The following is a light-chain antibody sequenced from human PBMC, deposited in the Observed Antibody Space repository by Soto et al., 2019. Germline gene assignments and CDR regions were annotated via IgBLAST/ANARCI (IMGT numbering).Light chain of an antibody. CDR3: QQVDRYTRT. J-gene: IGKJ1*01. V-gene: IGKV1-9*01. CDR1: QGIGTY. Sequence: DIQMTQSPSTLAASVGDSVTVTSRASQGIGTYLVWYQQPRGKAPTVXIYASSTLQTGVPSRFGSSGAGPVCSRTISSLHPEDVETDCCQQVDRYTRTFGQGTKVDIK. CDR2: ASS.